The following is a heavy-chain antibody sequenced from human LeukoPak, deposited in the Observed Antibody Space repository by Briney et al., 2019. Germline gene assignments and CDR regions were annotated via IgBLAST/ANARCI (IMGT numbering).Heavy chain of an antibody. CDR1: GYTFTGYY. D-gene: IGHD3-9*01. J-gene: IGHJ5*02. CDR2: INPNSGGT. V-gene: IGHV1-2*02. CDR3: ATLQQSRSPYDILTGYYPNWFDP. Sequence: ASVKVSCKASGYTFTGYYMHWVRQAPGQGLEWMGWINPNSGGTNYAQKFQGRVTMTRDTSISTAYMELSSLRSEDTAVYYCATLQQSRSPYDILTGYYPNWFDPWGQGTLVTVSS.